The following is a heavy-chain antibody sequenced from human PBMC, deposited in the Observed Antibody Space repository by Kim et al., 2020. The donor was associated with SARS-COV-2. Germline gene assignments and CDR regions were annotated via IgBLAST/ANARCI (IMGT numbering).Heavy chain of an antibody. V-gene: IGHV1-2*02. Sequence: ASVKVSCKASGYTFTGYYMHWVRQAPGQGLEWMGWINPNSGGTNYAQKFQGRVTMTRDTSISTAYMELSRLRSDDTAVYYCARDKRRLYEDIVATIPLDYWGQGTLVTVSS. CDR2: INPNSGGT. J-gene: IGHJ4*02. CDR1: GYTFTGYY. CDR3: ARDKRRLYEDIVATIPLDY. D-gene: IGHD5-12*01.